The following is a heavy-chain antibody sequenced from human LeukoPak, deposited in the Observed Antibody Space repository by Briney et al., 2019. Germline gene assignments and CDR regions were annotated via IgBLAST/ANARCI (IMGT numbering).Heavy chain of an antibody. CDR1: GFTFSSYI. Sequence: GGSLRLSCAAPGFTFSSYIMNWVRQAPGKGLEWVSSISSSSSYIYYADSVKGRFTISRDNAKNSLYLQMNSLRAEDTAVYYCARDPPTYYYGSGRGAFDIWGQGTMVTVSS. D-gene: IGHD3-10*01. CDR2: ISSSSSYI. V-gene: IGHV3-21*01. CDR3: ARDPPTYYYGSGRGAFDI. J-gene: IGHJ3*02.